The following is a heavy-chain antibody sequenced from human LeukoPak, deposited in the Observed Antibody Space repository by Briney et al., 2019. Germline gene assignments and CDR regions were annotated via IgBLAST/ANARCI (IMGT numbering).Heavy chain of an antibody. Sequence: KASETLSLTCTVSGGSISSYYWSWIRQPPGKGLEWIGYIYYSGSTNYNPSLKSRVTISVDTSKNEFSLKVTSVTAADTAVYCCARDPYDSLIWGQGTLVTVSS. CDR2: IYYSGST. CDR3: ARDPYDSLI. J-gene: IGHJ4*02. V-gene: IGHV4-59*12. D-gene: IGHD3-10*01. CDR1: GGSISSYY.